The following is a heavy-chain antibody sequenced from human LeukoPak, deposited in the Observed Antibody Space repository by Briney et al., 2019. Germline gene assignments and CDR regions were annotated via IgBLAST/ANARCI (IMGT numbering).Heavy chain of an antibody. Sequence: SETLSLTCTVSGGSISSYYWSWIRQPPGKELEWIGDIYSSGSTHYNPSLKTRVTISVDTSKNQFSLNLSSVTAADTDVYYCARDLGYCSSTSCSLIYYYGIDVWGQGTTVTVSS. CDR2: IYSSGST. J-gene: IGHJ6*02. CDR3: ARDLGYCSSTSCSLIYYYGIDV. CDR1: GGSISSYY. D-gene: IGHD2-2*01. V-gene: IGHV4-59*12.